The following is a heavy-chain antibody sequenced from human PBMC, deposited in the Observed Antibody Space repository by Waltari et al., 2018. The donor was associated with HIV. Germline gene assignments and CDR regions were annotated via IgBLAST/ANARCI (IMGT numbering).Heavy chain of an antibody. CDR2: INSDGSIR. Sequence: EVQLVESGGRIVQPGGSLSLSCAASGFHLSSDWMHWVRQGPGKGLMWVSRINSDGSIRGYADSVKSRFTISRDNVKNTVYLQMNSLRAEDTAVYYCSKRLNTASDYWGQGTPVIVSS. CDR1: GFHLSSDW. J-gene: IGHJ4*02. D-gene: IGHD5-18*01. CDR3: SKRLNTASDY. V-gene: IGHV3-74*01.